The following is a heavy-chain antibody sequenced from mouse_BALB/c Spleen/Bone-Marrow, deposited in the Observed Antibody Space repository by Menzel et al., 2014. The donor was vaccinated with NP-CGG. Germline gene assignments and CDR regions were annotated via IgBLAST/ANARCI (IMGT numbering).Heavy chain of an antibody. CDR3: AISYFGNYNFYFDY. Sequence: VKLVESGPGLVAPSQSLSISCTVSGFSLTSYGVHWVRQPPGKGLEWLGIICAGGSTNYNSALMSRLSISKDNSKSQVFLKMNSLQTEGTAMYFCAISYFGNYNFYFDYWGQGTTLTVSS. J-gene: IGHJ2*01. D-gene: IGHD2-10*01. CDR1: GFSLTSYG. V-gene: IGHV2-9*02. CDR2: ICAGGST.